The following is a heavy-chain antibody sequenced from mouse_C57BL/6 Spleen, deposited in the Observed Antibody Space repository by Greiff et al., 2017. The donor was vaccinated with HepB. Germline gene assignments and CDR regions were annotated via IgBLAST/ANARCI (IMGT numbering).Heavy chain of an antibody. CDR2: ISSGGSYT. CDR1: GFTFSSYG. J-gene: IGHJ2*01. V-gene: IGHV5-6*01. CDR3: ASQGVTTVAFDY. D-gene: IGHD1-1*01. Sequence: EVMLVESGGDLVKPGGSLKLSCAASGFTFSSYGMSWVRQTPDKRLEWVATISSGGSYTYYPDSVKGRFTISRDNAKNTLYLQMSSLKSEDTAMYYCASQGVTTVAFDYWGQGTTLTVSS.